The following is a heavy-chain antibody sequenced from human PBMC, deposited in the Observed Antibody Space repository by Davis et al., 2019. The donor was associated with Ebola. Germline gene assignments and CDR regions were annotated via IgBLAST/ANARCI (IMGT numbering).Heavy chain of an antibody. Sequence: MPSETLSLTCAVSGGSISSYYWSWIRQPPGKGLEWIGEINHSGSTNYNPSLKSRVTISVDTSKNQFSLKLSSVTAADTAVYYCARWLAVAGTSRFYFDSWGQGSLVTVSS. CDR3: ARWLAVAGTSRFYFDS. CDR2: INHSGST. D-gene: IGHD6-19*01. J-gene: IGHJ4*02. CDR1: GGSISSYY. V-gene: IGHV4-34*01.